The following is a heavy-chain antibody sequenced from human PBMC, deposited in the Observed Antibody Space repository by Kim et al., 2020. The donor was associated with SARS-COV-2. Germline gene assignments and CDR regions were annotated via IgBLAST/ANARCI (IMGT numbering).Heavy chain of an antibody. J-gene: IGHJ4*02. CDR1: GYTFTSSS. Sequence: ASVKVSCKASGYTFTSSSIHWVRQAPGQRPEWMGWLNAANGDTHYSQRFQGRVSITGDTSASTAYLELSSLTSDDTAMFYCVGSLGATWWNHFDFWGQGT. V-gene: IGHV1-3*01. D-gene: IGHD2-8*02. CDR2: LNAANGDT. CDR3: VGSLGATWWNHFDF.